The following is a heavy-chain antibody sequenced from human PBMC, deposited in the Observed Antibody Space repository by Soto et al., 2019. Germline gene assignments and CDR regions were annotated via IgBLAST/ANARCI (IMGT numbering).Heavy chain of an antibody. CDR1: GYTFTSYA. Sequence: ASVKVSCKASGYTFTSYAMHWVRQAPGQRLEWMGWINAGNGNTKYSQKFQGRVTITRDTSASTAYMELSSLRSEDTAVYYCARDVTTVTDTNYFDYWGQGTLVTVSS. J-gene: IGHJ4*02. CDR3: ARDVTTVTDTNYFDY. CDR2: INAGNGNT. D-gene: IGHD4-4*01. V-gene: IGHV1-3*01.